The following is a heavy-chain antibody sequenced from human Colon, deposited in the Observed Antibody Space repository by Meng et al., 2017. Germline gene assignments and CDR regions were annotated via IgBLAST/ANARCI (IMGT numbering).Heavy chain of an antibody. V-gene: IGHV4-30-2*06. CDR2: IYDNGYT. CDR3: ARGYRGSTYFAY. J-gene: IGHJ4*02. D-gene: IGHD3-16*01. Sequence: QLQLQESGSRLVKPSLNLSPTCAVCGDSVTTTLSYWNWIRQSPGKCLEWIGNIYDNGYTNYSPSLRSRVTISVDRSNNQFSLNLNSVTAADTAVYFCARGYRGSTYFAYWGQGILVTVSS. CDR1: GDSVTTTLSY.